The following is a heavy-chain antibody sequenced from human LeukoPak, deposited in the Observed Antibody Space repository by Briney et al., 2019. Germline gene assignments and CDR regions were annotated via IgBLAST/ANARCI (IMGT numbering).Heavy chain of an antibody. CDR2: IKQDGSEK. CDR3: ARDQSYYYDSSGYYFDAFDI. D-gene: IGHD3-22*01. J-gene: IGHJ3*02. V-gene: IGHV3-7*01. CDR1: GFTFCRYW. Sequence: PRGSPRLSCAASGFTFCRYWMSWVRQAPGKGLEWVASIKQDGSEKYYVDSVKGRFTNSSENAKNSLHLQMNSLRAEDTAVYYCARDQSYYYDSSGYYFDAFDIWGQGTMVSVSS.